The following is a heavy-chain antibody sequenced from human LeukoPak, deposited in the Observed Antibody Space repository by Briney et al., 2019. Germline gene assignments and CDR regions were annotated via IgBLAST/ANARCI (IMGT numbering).Heavy chain of an antibody. CDR1: GGSISSYY. V-gene: IGHV4-59*08. CDR2: IYYSGST. CDR3: ARHRDTAIFYFDY. Sequence: PSETLSLTCTVSGGSISSYYWSWIRQPPGKGLEWIGYIYYSGSTNYNPSLKSRVTISVDTSKNQFSLKLSSVIAADTAVYYCARHRDTAIFYFDYWGQGTLVTVSS. D-gene: IGHD5-18*01. J-gene: IGHJ4*02.